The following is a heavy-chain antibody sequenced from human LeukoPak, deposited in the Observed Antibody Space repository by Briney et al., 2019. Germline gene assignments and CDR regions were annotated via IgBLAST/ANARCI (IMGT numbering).Heavy chain of an antibody. CDR1: GLTFSTYG. CDR3: ATTHLSHAILTGYFVY. Sequence: PGGSLRLSCSASGLTFSTYGIHWVRQAPGKGPEWVAVISNDGSNKYYADSVKGRFTISRDNSKDTVYLQMNSLRAEDTAVYYCATTHLSHAILTGYFVYWGQGTLVTVSS. V-gene: IGHV3-30*04. CDR2: ISNDGSNK. J-gene: IGHJ4*02. D-gene: IGHD3-9*01.